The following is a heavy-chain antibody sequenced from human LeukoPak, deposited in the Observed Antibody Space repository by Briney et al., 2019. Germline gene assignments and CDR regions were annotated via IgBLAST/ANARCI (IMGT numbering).Heavy chain of an antibody. CDR2: INSDGSST. V-gene: IGHV3-74*01. CDR3: ARGLTIFGVVNDAFDI. D-gene: IGHD3-3*01. CDR1: GFTFSSYW. J-gene: IGHJ3*02. Sequence: GGSLRLSCAASGFTFSSYWMHWVRHAPGKGLVWVSLINSDGSSTIYADYVKGRFTISRDNVKNTLYLQMNSLRAEDTAVYYCARGLTIFGVVNDAFDIWGQGTMVTVSS.